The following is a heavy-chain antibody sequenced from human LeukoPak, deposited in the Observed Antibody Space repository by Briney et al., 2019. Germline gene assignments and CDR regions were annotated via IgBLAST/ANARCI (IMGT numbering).Heavy chain of an antibody. V-gene: IGHV3-30*02. J-gene: IGHJ4*02. CDR2: IQYDGSNK. Sequence: GSLRLSCAASGFTFSSYGMHWVRQAPGKGLEWVTFIQYDGSNKYYADSVKGRFTISRDNSKNTVYLQMNSLRTEDTAVYYCARSLTTVRAYDYWGQGTLVTVSS. CDR3: ARSLTTVRAYDY. CDR1: GFTFSSYG. D-gene: IGHD3-10*01.